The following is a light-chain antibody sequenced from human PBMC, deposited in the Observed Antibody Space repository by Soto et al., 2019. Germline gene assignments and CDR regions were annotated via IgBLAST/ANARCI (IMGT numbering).Light chain of an antibody. Sequence: DIQMTQSPSTLSASVGDRVTITCRTSQSISSWLAWYQQKPGKAPTLLIYKASSLETGVPSRLSGSGSGTEFTLTISSLQPDDFATYFCQQYNRYSGTFGQGTKVEFK. CDR1: QSISSW. V-gene: IGKV1-5*03. CDR3: QQYNRYSGT. J-gene: IGKJ1*01. CDR2: KAS.